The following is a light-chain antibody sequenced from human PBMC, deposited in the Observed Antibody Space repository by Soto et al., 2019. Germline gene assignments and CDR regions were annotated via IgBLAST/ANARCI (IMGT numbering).Light chain of an antibody. CDR2: GAS. Sequence: ETVSTQSPGTLSLSPGERATLSCRASQSVASNNLAWYQQKPGQSPRLLIYGASSRARGIPDRFTGSGSGTDFILTISRLEPEDFAVYYCQQYGSSPRTFGQGTKVDI. CDR1: QSVASNN. V-gene: IGKV3-20*01. J-gene: IGKJ1*01. CDR3: QQYGSSPRT.